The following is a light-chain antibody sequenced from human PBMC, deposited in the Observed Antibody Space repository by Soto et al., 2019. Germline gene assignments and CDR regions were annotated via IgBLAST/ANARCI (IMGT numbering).Light chain of an antibody. CDR1: QSVSSIY. CDR2: EAS. Sequence: EIVLTQSPATLSMSPGERATLSCRASQSVSSIYLAWYQQKPGQAPRLLIYEASNRATGIPARFSGGGSGTDFTLTISSLEPEDFAVYFCHQRSNWPRTFGQGTKLEIK. V-gene: IGKV3-11*01. J-gene: IGKJ2*01. CDR3: HQRSNWPRT.